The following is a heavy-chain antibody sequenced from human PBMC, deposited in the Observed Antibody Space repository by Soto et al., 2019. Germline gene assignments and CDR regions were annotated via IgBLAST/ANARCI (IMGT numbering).Heavy chain of an antibody. J-gene: IGHJ4*02. CDR3: ARDHSRWLRFHSDGFDY. CDR2: ISYDGSNK. D-gene: IGHD5-12*01. Sequence: QVQLVESGGGVVQPGRSLRLSCAASGFTFSSYAMHWVRQAPGKGLEWVAVISYDGSNKYYADSVKGRFTISRDNSKNTLYLQMNSLRAEDTAVYYCARDHSRWLRFHSDGFDYWGQGTLVTVSS. V-gene: IGHV3-30-3*01. CDR1: GFTFSSYA.